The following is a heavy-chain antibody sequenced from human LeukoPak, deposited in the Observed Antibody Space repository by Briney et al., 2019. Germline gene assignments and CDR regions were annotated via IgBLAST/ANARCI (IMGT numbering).Heavy chain of an antibody. D-gene: IGHD6-25*01. CDR2: IFYSGSS. CDR3: AGRAARFFDY. V-gene: IGHV4-59*01. Sequence: PSETLSLTCTLSGDSLNSYYWSWIRQPPGEGLQWIGYIFYSGSSNYNASLRSRVAISVDTSKNQFSLKLTSVTAADTAVYYCAGRAARFFDYWGQGILVTVSS. J-gene: IGHJ4*02. CDR1: GDSLNSYY.